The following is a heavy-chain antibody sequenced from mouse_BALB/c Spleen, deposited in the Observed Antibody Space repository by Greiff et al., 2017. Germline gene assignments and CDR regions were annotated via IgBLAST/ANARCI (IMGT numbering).Heavy chain of an antibody. D-gene: IGHD2-1*01. J-gene: IGHJ1*01. CDR1: GFAFSSYD. V-gene: IGHV5-12-1*01. CDR2: ISSCGGST. Sequence: EVKVVESGGGLVKPGGSLKLSCAASGFAFSSYDMSWVRQTPEKRLEWVAYISSCGGSTYYPDTVKGRFTISGDNAKNTLYLQMSSLKSEDTAMYYCARPIYYGNSWYFDVWGAGTTVTVSS. CDR3: ARPIYYGNSWYFDV.